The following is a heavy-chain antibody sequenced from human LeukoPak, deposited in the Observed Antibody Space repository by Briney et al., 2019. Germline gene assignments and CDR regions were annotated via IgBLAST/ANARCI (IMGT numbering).Heavy chain of an antibody. CDR1: GFTFSSYS. D-gene: IGHD6-13*01. J-gene: IGHJ4*02. CDR3: TRGGESAADIFAY. Sequence: GGSLRQTFAASGFTFSSYSMAWVRQAPGRGLEWVSSISSSSDFIYYADSVQGRFTISRDNAKNSLYLQMNSLRAGDTAVYYCTRGGESAADIFAYWGQGNLVTVSS. CDR2: ISSSSDFI. V-gene: IGHV3-21*01.